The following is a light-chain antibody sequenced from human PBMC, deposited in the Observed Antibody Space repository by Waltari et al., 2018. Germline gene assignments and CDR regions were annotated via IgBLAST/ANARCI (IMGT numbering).Light chain of an antibody. CDR1: SSNIGNNY. V-gene: IGLV1-51*02. Sequence: QSVLTQPPSVSAAPGQKVTISCAGSSSNIGNNYVSWYQQLPGTAPKVLMYEDDQRASGIPDRCSGCKSGTSATLGITGRQTGDEADYYCGTWDSSRTAGHVVFGGGTKLTVL. J-gene: IGLJ2*01. CDR2: EDD. CDR3: GTWDSSRTAGHVV.